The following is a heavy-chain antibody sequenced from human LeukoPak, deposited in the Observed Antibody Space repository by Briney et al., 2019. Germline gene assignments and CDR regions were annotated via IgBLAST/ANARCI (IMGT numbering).Heavy chain of an antibody. V-gene: IGHV3-33*01. CDR1: GFTFSSYG. CDR3: ARGTSSSDYSRLYYFDY. CDR2: IWYDGSNK. Sequence: GGSLRLSCAASGFTFSSYGMHWVRQAPGKGVEWVAVIWYDGSNKYYADSVKGRFTISRDNAMNSLSLQMNSLRAEDTAVYYCARGTSSSDYSRLYYFDYWGQGTLVTVSS. D-gene: IGHD3-22*01. J-gene: IGHJ4*02.